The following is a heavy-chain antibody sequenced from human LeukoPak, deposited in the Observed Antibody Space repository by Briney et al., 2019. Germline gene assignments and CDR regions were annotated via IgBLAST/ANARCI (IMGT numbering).Heavy chain of an antibody. CDR2: IYYSGST. Sequence: KASETLSLTCAVSGGSISSGGYYWSWIRQHPGKGLEWIGYIYYSGSTYYNPSLKSRVIISVDTSKNQFSLKLSSVTAADTAVYYCARYTVVAHSFDPWGQGTLVTVSS. CDR3: ARYTVVAHSFDP. J-gene: IGHJ5*02. V-gene: IGHV4-31*11. D-gene: IGHD2-2*01. CDR1: GGSISSGGYY.